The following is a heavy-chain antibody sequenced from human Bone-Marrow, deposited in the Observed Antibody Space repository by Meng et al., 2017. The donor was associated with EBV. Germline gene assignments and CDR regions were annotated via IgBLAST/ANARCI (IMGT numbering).Heavy chain of an antibody. Sequence: QVQLGQSGVEVKKPGSSGKVSCKASGGTFSSYAISWVRQAPGQGLEWMGGIIPTFGTANYAQKFQGRVTITADESTSTAYMELSSLRSEDTAVYYCASTNLGYCSGGSCLGPFDYWGQGTLVTVSS. J-gene: IGHJ4*02. D-gene: IGHD2-15*01. CDR1: GGTFSSYA. V-gene: IGHV1-69*01. CDR2: IIPTFGTA. CDR3: ASTNLGYCSGGSCLGPFDY.